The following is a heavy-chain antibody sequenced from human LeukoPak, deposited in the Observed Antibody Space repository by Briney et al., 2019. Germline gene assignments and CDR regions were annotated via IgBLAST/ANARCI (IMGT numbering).Heavy chain of an antibody. V-gene: IGHV1-2*02. J-gene: IGHJ4*02. CDR3: ARGAHYHDSSEGYDY. CDR2: INPNSGGT. Sequence: SVKVSCKASVYTFTVYYMHWVRQAPGQGLEWVGWINPNSGGTNYAQKFQGRVTMTRDTSISTAYMEVSRLRSDDTAVYYCARGAHYHDSSEGYDYWGQGTLVT. CDR1: VYTFTVYY. D-gene: IGHD3-22*01.